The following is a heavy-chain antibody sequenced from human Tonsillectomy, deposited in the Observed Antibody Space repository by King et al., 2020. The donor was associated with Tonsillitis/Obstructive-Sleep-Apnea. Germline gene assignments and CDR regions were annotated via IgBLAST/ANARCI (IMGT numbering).Heavy chain of an antibody. CDR3: ARDMMLEAGGDAFDI. CDR2: IYYSGTT. D-gene: IGHD3-16*01. V-gene: IGHV4-39*07. Sequence: QLQESGPGLVKPSETLSLTCTVSGGSISSSSYYWGWIRQPPGKGLEWIGSIYYSGTTYYNPSLKSRVTISVDTSKNQFSLKLNSVTAADTAVYYCARDMMLEAGGDAFDIWGQGTMVTVSS. CDR1: GGSISSSSYY. J-gene: IGHJ3*02.